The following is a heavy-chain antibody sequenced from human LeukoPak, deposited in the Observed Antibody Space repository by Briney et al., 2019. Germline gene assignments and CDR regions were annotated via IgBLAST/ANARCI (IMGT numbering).Heavy chain of an antibody. CDR1: GGSFSGYY. CDR2: MNPSGST. J-gene: IGHJ6*03. V-gene: IGHV4-34*01. D-gene: IGHD3-22*01. CDR3: ARGRQDVTMIVVVMTAVSYYLDV. Sequence: SETLSLTCAVYGGSFSGYYWTWFRQTPGKGLEWIGEMNPSGSTNYNPSLKSRVTISVDTSKNQFSLKLSSVPAADTAVYYCARGRQDVTMIVVVMTAVSYYLDVWGKGTTVTVS.